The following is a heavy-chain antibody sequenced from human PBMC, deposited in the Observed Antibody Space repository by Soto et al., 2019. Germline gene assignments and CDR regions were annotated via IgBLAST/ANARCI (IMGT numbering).Heavy chain of an antibody. CDR2: ISPSGGTI. CDR3: VRVGYAYGNDP. V-gene: IGHV3-11*01. CDR1: GLTFSDYY. J-gene: IGHJ5*02. D-gene: IGHD3-10*01. Sequence: QVQLVESVGGLVKPGGSLRLSCAASGLTFSDYYMSWLRQAPGKGLEWVSYISPSGGTIYYADSVKGRFTLSRDNAKNSLYLQMNSLRAEDTAVYHCVRVGYAYGNDPWGQVTLVAVSS.